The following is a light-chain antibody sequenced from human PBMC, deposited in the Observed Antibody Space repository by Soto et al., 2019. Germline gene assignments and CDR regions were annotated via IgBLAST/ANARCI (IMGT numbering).Light chain of an antibody. Sequence: DILMTRSPDSLSVSLGERVTINCKSMHVVLYSSNNRNYLAWYQQKPGQPPKLLIYWASTRESGVPDRFSGSGSGTDFTLTISSLQAEDVAVYYCQQYYNTPLTFGGGTKVDIK. CDR3: QQYYNTPLT. CDR2: WAS. J-gene: IGKJ4*01. V-gene: IGKV4-1*01. CDR1: HVVLYSSNNRNY.